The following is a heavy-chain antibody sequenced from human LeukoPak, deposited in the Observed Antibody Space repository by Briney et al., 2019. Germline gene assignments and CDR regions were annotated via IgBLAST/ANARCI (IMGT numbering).Heavy chain of an antibody. CDR1: GGTVSSYA. D-gene: IGHD3-10*01. CDR2: SIPIFGTA. J-gene: IGHJ4*02. CDR3: ARSGSGSELDY. Sequence: AASVKVSCKASGGTVSSYASSWVRQAPGQGLEWMGGSIPIFGTAHSAQKFPGRGTITTNEATSTAYMELSSLRAEDTAVYYSARSGSGSELDYWGQGTLVTVSP. V-gene: IGHV1-69*05.